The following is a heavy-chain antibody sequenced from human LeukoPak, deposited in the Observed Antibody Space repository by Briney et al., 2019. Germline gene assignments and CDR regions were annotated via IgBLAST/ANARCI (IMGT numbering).Heavy chain of an antibody. CDR3: AKEFRGVAARSFPYLIDY. Sequence: PGGSLRLSCIASGFTLDDYALSWFRQAPGKGPEWVGFIRSRAYDGTTEYAASVKGRFTISRDDSKSIAYLQMNSLKSEDTAVYYCAKEFRGVAARSFPYLIDYWGQGTLVTVSS. J-gene: IGHJ4*02. CDR1: GFTLDDYA. D-gene: IGHD6-6*01. CDR2: IRSRAYDGTT. V-gene: IGHV3-49*03.